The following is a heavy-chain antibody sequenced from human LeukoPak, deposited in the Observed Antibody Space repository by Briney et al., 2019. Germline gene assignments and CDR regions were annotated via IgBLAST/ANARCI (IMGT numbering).Heavy chain of an antibody. CDR3: ASWPVGWYGEDS. V-gene: IGHV3-23*01. J-gene: IGHJ4*02. D-gene: IGHD6-19*01. CDR2: ISNSGDNT. CDR1: GFTFTHYA. Sequence: GGSLRLSCAASGFTFTHYALGWVRQAPGKGLEWVSTISNSGDNTHYADSVKGRFTISRDNSKNTLYLQMNSLRVDDTAVYYCASWPVGWYGEDSWGQGTLVTVSS.